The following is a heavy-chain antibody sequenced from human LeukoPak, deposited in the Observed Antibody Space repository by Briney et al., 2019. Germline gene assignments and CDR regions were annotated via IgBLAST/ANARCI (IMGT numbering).Heavy chain of an antibody. Sequence: ASVKVSCKASGYTFTSYYIHWVRQAPGQGLEWMGIINPSGGGTNYAQKFQARVTMTRDTSTSTVYMELSSLRSEDTAVYYCARDLGAQTMVFFDPWGQGTLVTVPS. V-gene: IGHV1-46*01. D-gene: IGHD4/OR15-4a*01. CDR1: GYTFTSYY. CDR2: INPSGGGT. J-gene: IGHJ5*02. CDR3: ARDLGAQTMVFFDP.